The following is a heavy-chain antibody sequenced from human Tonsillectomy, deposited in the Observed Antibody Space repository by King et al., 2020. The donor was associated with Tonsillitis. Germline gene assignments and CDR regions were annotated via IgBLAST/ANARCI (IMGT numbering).Heavy chain of an antibody. V-gene: IGHV3-30-3*01. D-gene: IGHD6-13*01. CDR3: TNFATQGYTSSWYIDY. Sequence: VQLVESGGGVVQPGRSLRLSCAASGFVFSSYAMHWVRQAPGKGLEWVAFISYDGNNKYYTDSLKGRFTIYRDNSKNTLYLQMNSLRPDDTAVYYCTNFATQGYTSSWYIDYWGRGTLVTVSS. CDR2: ISYDGNNK. CDR1: GFVFSSYA. J-gene: IGHJ4*02.